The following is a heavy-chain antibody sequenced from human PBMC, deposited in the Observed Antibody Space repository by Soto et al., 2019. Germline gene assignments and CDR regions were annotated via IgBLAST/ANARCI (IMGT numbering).Heavy chain of an antibody. CDR1: GFTFSSFT. D-gene: IGHD2-8*01. Sequence: GGSLRLSCAASGFTFSSFTLNWVRQAPGKGLEWVSSISDSGDYIYQADSVKGRFTISRDNAKNSLYLQMNTLRVEDTAVYYCARGCTNGVCPLSTPDLYYGLDVWGQGTTVTVSS. V-gene: IGHV3-21*01. CDR2: ISDSGDYI. CDR3: ARGCTNGVCPLSTPDLYYGLDV. J-gene: IGHJ6*02.